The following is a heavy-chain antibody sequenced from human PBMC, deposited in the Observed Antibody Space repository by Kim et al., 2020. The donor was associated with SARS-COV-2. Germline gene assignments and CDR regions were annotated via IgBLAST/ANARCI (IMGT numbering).Heavy chain of an antibody. D-gene: IGHD6-6*01. V-gene: IGHV1-2*02. J-gene: IGHJ3*02. Sequence: FQGRVTMTRDTSSSTAYMELSRLRSDDTAVYYCARVPPGQLGDRGAFDIWGQGTMVTVSS. CDR3: ARVPPGQLGDRGAFDI.